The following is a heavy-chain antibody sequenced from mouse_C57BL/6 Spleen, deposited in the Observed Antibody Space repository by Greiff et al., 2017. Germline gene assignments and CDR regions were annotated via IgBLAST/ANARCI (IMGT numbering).Heavy chain of an antibody. CDR1: GFTFSSYA. J-gene: IGHJ2*01. CDR2: ISDGGSYT. Sequence: EVMLVESGGGLVKPGGSLKLSCAASGFTFSSYAMSWVRQTPEKRLEWVATISDGGSYTYYPDNVKGRFTISRDNAKNHLYLQMSHLKSEDTAMYYCARDYPDYWGQGTTLTVSS. V-gene: IGHV5-4*01. CDR3: ARDYPDY.